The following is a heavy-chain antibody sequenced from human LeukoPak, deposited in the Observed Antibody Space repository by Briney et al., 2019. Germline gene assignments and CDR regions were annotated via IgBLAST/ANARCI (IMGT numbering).Heavy chain of an antibody. CDR2: MYPSGRT. Sequence: SETLSLTCSVSGGSISSYYWSWIRQPAGKGLEWIGLMYPSGRTDYKSSLKRRVTISVDTSKNHFSLKLTSVTARDTAVYYCARSQYSGSSSGSFDYWGQGILVTVSS. J-gene: IGHJ4*02. CDR3: ARSQYSGSSSGSFDY. V-gene: IGHV4-4*07. CDR1: GGSISSYY. D-gene: IGHD6-6*01.